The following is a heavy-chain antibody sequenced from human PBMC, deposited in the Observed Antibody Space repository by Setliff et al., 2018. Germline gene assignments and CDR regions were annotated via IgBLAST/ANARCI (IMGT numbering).Heavy chain of an antibody. CDR3: TTRAFDY. V-gene: IGHV3-23*01. Sequence: GGSLRLSCGASGFTFDEYAMHWVRQAPGKGLEWVSAISGSGGSTYYADSVKGRFTISRDNSKNTLYLQMNSLKTEDTAVYYCTTRAFDYWGQGTLVTVSS. CDR1: GFTFDEYA. CDR2: ISGSGGST. J-gene: IGHJ4*02.